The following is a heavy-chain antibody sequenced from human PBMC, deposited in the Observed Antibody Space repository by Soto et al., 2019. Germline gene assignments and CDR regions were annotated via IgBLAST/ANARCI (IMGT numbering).Heavy chain of an antibody. J-gene: IGHJ3*02. V-gene: IGHV1-18*01. D-gene: IGHD4-17*01. CDR1: GGTFSSYT. Sequence: ASVKVSCKASGGTFSSYTISWVRQAPGQGLEWMGRISAYNGNTNYAQKLQGRVTITTDTSTSTAYMELRSLRSDDTAVYYCARDKGYGDYARGNAFDIWGQGTMVTVSS. CDR2: ISAYNGNT. CDR3: ARDKGYGDYARGNAFDI.